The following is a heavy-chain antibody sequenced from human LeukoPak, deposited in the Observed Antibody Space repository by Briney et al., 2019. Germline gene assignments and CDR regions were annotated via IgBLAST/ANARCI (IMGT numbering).Heavy chain of an antibody. CDR3: ASGTGEYVYYYYYMDV. V-gene: IGHV4-39*07. Sequence: SETLSLTCTVSGGSISSSSYYWGWIRQPPGKGLEWIGSIYYSGSTYYNPSLKSRFTISVDTSKNQFSLKLSSVTAADTAVYYCASGTGEYVYYYYYMDVWGKGTTVTVSS. D-gene: IGHD7-27*01. J-gene: IGHJ6*03. CDR2: IYYSGST. CDR1: GGSISSSSYY.